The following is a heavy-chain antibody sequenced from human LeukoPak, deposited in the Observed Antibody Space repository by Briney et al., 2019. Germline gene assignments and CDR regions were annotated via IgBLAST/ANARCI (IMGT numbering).Heavy chain of an antibody. D-gene: IGHD1-26*01. CDR3: AKDLLSGLDAFDI. J-gene: IGHJ3*02. CDR2: ISGSGGST. CDR1: GITLSNYG. Sequence: PGGSLRLSCAVSGITLSNYGMSWVRQAPGKGLEWVSSISGSGGSTYYADSVKGRFTISRDNSKNTLYLQMNSLRAEDTAVYYCAKDLLSGLDAFDIWGQGTMVTVSS. V-gene: IGHV3-23*01.